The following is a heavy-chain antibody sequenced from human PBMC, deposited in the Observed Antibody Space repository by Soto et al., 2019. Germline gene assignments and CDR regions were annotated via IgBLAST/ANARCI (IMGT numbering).Heavy chain of an antibody. CDR3: ARDRRPYGMDV. J-gene: IGHJ6*02. CDR2: IYSGGST. V-gene: IGHV3-66*01. Sequence: EVQLVESGGGLVQPGGSLRLSCAASGFTVSSNYMSWVRQAPGKGLEWVSFIYSGGSTYYADSVKGRFTISRDNSKNTLYLQMNSLRAEDTAVYYCARDRRPYGMDVWGQGTTVTVSS. CDR1: GFTVSSNY.